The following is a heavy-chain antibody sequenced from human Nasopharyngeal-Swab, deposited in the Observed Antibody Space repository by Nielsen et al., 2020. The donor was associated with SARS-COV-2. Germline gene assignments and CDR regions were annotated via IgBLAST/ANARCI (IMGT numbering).Heavy chain of an antibody. CDR2: IWYDGSNK. V-gene: IGHV3-33*01. CDR3: ARDSGITMVRGVINGYYYYYMDV. J-gene: IGHJ6*03. Sequence: LKISCAASGFTFSSYGMHWVRQAPGKGLEWVAVIWYDGSNKYYADSVKGRFTISRDNSKNTLYLQMNSLRAEDTAVYYCARDSGITMVRGVINGYYYYYMDVWGKGTTVTVSS. D-gene: IGHD3-10*01. CDR1: GFTFSSYG.